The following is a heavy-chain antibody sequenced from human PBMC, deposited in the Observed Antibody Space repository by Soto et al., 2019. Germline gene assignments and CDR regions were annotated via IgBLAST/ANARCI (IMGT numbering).Heavy chain of an antibody. CDR1: GYTFTGYY. Sequence: GASVKVSCKASGYTFTGYYMHWVRQAPGQGLEWMGRINPILGIANYAQKFQGRVTITADKSTSTAYMELSSLRSEDTAVYYCARGDPRYCSSTSCYDAFDIWGQGTMVTVSS. V-gene: IGHV1-69*04. D-gene: IGHD2-2*01. CDR3: ARGDPRYCSSTSCYDAFDI. CDR2: INPILGIA. J-gene: IGHJ3*02.